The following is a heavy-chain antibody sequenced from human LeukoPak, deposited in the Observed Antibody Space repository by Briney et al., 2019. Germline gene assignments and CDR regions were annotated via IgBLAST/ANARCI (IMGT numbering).Heavy chain of an antibody. J-gene: IGHJ3*02. CDR2: IIPLFVRA. D-gene: IGHD1-26*01. CDR3: SRVSGTYSGVAFDI. Sequence: SVKVSCKTSGGTFSSYALSWVRQAPGEGLDWMGGIIPLFVRANYAEKFQGRLTITADESTNTAYMELSSLTSEDTAVYYCSRVSGTYSGVAFDIWGQGTMDTVST. V-gene: IGHV1-69*01. CDR1: GGTFSSYA.